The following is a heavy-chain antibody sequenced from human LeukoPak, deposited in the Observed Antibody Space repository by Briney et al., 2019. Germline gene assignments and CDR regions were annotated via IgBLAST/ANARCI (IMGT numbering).Heavy chain of an antibody. CDR1: GFTFSSFG. J-gene: IGHJ4*02. D-gene: IGHD3-10*01. V-gene: IGHV3-33*01. CDR3: ARESRGELFAPPDY. CDR2: IWYNGNNK. Sequence: GGSLRLSCAASGFTFSSFGMHWVRQAPGKGLEWVAIIWYNGNNKTYADSVKGRFTVSRDNSRNTLYLQMNSLRAEDTAVYYCARESRGELFAPPDYWGQGTLVTVSS.